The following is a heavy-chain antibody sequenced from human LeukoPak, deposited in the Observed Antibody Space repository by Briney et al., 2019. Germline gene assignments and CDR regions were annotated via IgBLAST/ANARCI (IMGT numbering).Heavy chain of an antibody. V-gene: IGHV1-18*01. D-gene: IGHD2-2*01. Sequence: GASVKVSCKASGYTFTSYGISWVRQAPGQGLEWMGWISAYNGNTNYAQKLQGRVTMTTDTSTSTAYMELRSLRSDDTAVYYCARDHCSSTSCYARYFQHWGQGTLVTVSS. CDR2: ISAYNGNT. CDR3: ARDHCSSTSCYARYFQH. CDR1: GYTFTSYG. J-gene: IGHJ1*01.